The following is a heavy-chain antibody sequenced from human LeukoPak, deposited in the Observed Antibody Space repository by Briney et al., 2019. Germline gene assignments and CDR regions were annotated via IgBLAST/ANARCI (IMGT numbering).Heavy chain of an antibody. D-gene: IGHD3-10*01. CDR3: AIQKADLITMIRGVIAY. J-gene: IGHJ4*02. V-gene: IGHV3-7*01. CDR2: IKQDGSEK. CDR1: GFTFSSYS. Sequence: AGGSLRLSCAASGFTFSSYSMNWVRQAPGKGLEWVANIKQDGSEKYYVDSVKGRFTISRDNAKNSLYLQMNSLRAEDTAVYYCAIQKADLITMIRGVIAYWGQGTLVTVSS.